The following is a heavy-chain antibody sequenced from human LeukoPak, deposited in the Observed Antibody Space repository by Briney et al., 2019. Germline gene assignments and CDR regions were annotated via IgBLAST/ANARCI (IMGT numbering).Heavy chain of an antibody. CDR2: IRYDGSNK. Sequence: GGSLRLSCAASGFTFSSYGMHWVRQAPGKGLEWVAFIRYDGSNKYYADSVKGRFTISRDNSKNTLYLQMNSLRAEDTAVYYCEKDSGGGYRSRWGGGGYFDFWGQGTLVTVSS. V-gene: IGHV3-30*02. J-gene: IGHJ4*02. D-gene: IGHD6-13*01. CDR1: GFTFSSYG. CDR3: EKDSGGGYRSRWGGGGYFDF.